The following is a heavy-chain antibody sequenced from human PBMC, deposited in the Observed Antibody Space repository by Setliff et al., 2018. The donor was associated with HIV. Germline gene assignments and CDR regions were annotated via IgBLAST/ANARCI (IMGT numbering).Heavy chain of an antibody. D-gene: IGHD3-10*01. V-gene: IGHV4-59*01. CDR2: IYYTGST. CDR3: ARSLYYHGSGRSYFDY. CDR1: GGSISSYY. Sequence: SETLSLTCTVSGGSISSYYWSWIRQPPGKGLEWIGYIYYTGSTNYNPSLKSRVTISVDTSKNQFSLKLSSVTAADTAVYYCARSLYYHGSGRSYFDYWGQGTLVTAPQ. J-gene: IGHJ4*02.